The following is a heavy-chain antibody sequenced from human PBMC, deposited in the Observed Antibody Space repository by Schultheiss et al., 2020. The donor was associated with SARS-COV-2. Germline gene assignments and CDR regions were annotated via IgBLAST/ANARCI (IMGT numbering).Heavy chain of an antibody. V-gene: IGHV4-30-2*01. CDR2: IFHSGST. D-gene: IGHD6-19*01. J-gene: IGHJ2*01. Sequence: SQTLSLTCSVSGGSISSGGYSWSWIRQPPGKGLEWLGYIFHSGSTHYNPSLKSRVTISVEKSKNLFSLKLSSVTAADTAVYYCARSKGVAVVSADLFEDWYFDLWGRGTLVTVSS. CDR1: GGSISSGGYS. CDR3: ARSKGVAVVSADLFEDWYFDL.